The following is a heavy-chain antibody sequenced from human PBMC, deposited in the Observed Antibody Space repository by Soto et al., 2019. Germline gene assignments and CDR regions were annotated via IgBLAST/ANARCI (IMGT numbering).Heavy chain of an antibody. J-gene: IGHJ4*02. V-gene: IGHV3-74*01. Sequence: GGSLRLSCAACGFTFNTWMHWVRQAPGEGLVWVSSIDSDGSITSYADSVKGRFTISRDNAKNTLYLQMNSLRAEDTAVYYCATLGLQQAFWGQGTLVTVSS. CDR2: IDSDGSIT. CDR1: GFTFNTW. D-gene: IGHD2-21*02. CDR3: ATLGLQQAF.